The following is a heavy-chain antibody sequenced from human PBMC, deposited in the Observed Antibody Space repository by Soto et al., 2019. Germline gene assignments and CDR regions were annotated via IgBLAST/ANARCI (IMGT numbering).Heavy chain of an antibody. J-gene: IGHJ4*02. D-gene: IGHD3-10*01. Sequence: LRLSCAASGFIFKMYWMHWVRQTPGKGLVWISRIYNDGSYTDYADSVRGRFTISRDNVNDTLYLQMNNLRAEDSGLYYCTRGPRPISTGTGAYWGQGTQVTVSS. CDR1: GFIFKMYW. CDR3: TRGPRPISTGTGAY. CDR2: IYNDGSYT. V-gene: IGHV3-74*01.